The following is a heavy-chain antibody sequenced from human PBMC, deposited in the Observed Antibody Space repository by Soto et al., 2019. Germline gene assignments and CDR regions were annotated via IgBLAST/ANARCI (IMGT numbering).Heavy chain of an antibody. Sequence: SETLSLTCAVSGGSISSGGYSWSWIRQPPGKGLEWIGYIYHSGSTYYNPSLKSRVTISVDRSKNQFSLKLSSVTAADTAVYYCARAFDCSGGSCSPSFDYWGQGTLVTVSS. V-gene: IGHV4-30-2*01. D-gene: IGHD2-15*01. J-gene: IGHJ4*02. CDR3: ARAFDCSGGSCSPSFDY. CDR2: IYHSGST. CDR1: GGSISSGGYS.